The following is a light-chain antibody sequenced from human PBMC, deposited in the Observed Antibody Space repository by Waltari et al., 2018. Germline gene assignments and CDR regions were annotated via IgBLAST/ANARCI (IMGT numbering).Light chain of an antibody. CDR2: TAS. CDR1: QGISNF. J-gene: IGKJ4*01. Sequence: NQLTSSSSFLSASGGGRVTSTRRASQGISNFLAWYQQKSGKAPKLLIYTASTLQSGVPSRFSRRGSGTDFTLTISSLQPEDFATYYCQQLYSNPPTFGRGTKVEIK. V-gene: IGKV1-9*01. CDR3: QQLYSNPPT.